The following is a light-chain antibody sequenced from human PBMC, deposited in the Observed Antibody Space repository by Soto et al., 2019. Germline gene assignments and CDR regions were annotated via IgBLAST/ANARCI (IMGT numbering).Light chain of an antibody. CDR2: DVS. V-gene: IGLV2-14*01. CDR3: SSYTSSSTPYV. Sequence: QSALTQPASVSRSPGQSITISCTGTSSDVGGYNYVSWYQQHPGKAPKLMIYDVSNRPSGVSNRFSGSKSGNTASLTISGLQADDEADYYFSSYTSSSTPYVFGPGTKATVL. CDR1: SSDVGGYNY. J-gene: IGLJ1*01.